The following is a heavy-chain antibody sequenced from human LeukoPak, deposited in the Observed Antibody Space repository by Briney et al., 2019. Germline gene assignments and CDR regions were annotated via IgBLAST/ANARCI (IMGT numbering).Heavy chain of an antibody. Sequence: PSETLSLTCAVSGGSISSGGYSWSWIRQPPGKGLEWIGYIYHSGSTYYNPSLKSRVTISVDRSKNQFSLKLSSVTAADTAVYYCARSPPSDYGDYEMNWFDPWGQGTLVTVSS. D-gene: IGHD4-17*01. CDR1: GGSISSGGYS. CDR2: IYHSGST. J-gene: IGHJ5*02. CDR3: ARSPPSDYGDYEMNWFDP. V-gene: IGHV4-30-2*01.